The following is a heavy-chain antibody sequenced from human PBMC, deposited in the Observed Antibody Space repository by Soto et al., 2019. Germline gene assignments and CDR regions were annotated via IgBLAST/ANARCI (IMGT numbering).Heavy chain of an antibody. CDR2: IYWDDDK. J-gene: IGHJ4*02. V-gene: IGHV2-5*02. CDR3: AHLTTGGFYFDY. D-gene: IGHD4-17*01. Sequence: QITLKESGPTLVKPTQTLTLTCTFSGFSLRNSGMGVGWIRQPPGKALEWLALIYWDDDKRYSPSLKSRLTITKDTSKNQVVLTMTNMDPVDTATYYCAHLTTGGFYFDYWGQGTLVTVSS. CDR1: GFSLRNSGMG.